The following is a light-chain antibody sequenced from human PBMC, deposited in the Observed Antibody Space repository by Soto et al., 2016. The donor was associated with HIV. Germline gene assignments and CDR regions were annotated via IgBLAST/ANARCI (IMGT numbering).Light chain of an antibody. CDR3: QVWDSSSDHWV. CDR1: DIGSKS. CDR2: DDD. V-gene: IGLV3-21*03. J-gene: IGLJ3*02. Sequence: SYVLPQPPSVSVAPGKTARITCGGNDIGSKSVHWYQQKPGQAPVLVVYDDDDRPSGIPERFSGSSSGNTATLTISRAEIGDEADYYCQVWDSSSDHWVFGGGTKLDRP.